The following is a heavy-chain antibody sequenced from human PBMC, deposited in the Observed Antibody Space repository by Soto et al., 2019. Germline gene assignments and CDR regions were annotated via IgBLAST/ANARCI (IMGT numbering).Heavy chain of an antibody. CDR2: VSGYNGDT. CDR1: GYTFSRYG. J-gene: IGHJ6*02. Sequence: QGQLVQSGPEVKKPGASVKVSCKASGYTFSRYGISWVRQAPGQGLEWMGWVSGYNGDTKYAQKVQGRVTRTVDTSTYTAYMELRSLTSDDTAKYYCAKNGQPPYYYYGMDVWGQGTTVTVSS. V-gene: IGHV1-18*01. CDR3: AKNGQPPYYYYGMDV. D-gene: IGHD2-8*01.